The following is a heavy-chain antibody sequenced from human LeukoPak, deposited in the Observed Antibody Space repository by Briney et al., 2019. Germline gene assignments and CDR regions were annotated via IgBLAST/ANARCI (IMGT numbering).Heavy chain of an antibody. CDR3: ARDSMYYDFWSGLGLSYYYYMDV. J-gene: IGHJ6*03. CDR1: GYTFTSYA. CDR2: INTNTGNP. V-gene: IGHV7-4-1*02. Sequence: ASVKVSCKASGYTFTSYAMNWVRQAPGQGLEWMGWINTNTGNPTYAQGFTGRFVFSLDTSVSTAYLQISSLKAEDTAVYYCARDSMYYDFWSGLGLSYYYYMDVWGKGTTVTVSS. D-gene: IGHD3-3*01.